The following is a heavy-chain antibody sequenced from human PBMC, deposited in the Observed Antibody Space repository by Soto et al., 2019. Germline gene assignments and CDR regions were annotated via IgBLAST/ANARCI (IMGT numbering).Heavy chain of an antibody. J-gene: IGHJ4*02. CDR3: ARGQEVGAHFFDS. CDR2: IGTAGDT. Sequence: GGSLRLSCSASGFTFIGFDMHWVRQPTGKGLEWVSTIGTAGDTYYAVSVKGRFTISRDNAKNSLSLQMNSLRAGDTAVYFCARGQEVGAHFFDSWGQGTQVTVSS. CDR1: GFTFIGFD. D-gene: IGHD2-15*01. V-gene: IGHV3-13*01.